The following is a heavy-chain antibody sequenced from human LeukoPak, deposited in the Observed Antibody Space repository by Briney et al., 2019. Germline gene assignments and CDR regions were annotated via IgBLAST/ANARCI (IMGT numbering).Heavy chain of an antibody. Sequence: GGSLRLSCAASGFTFSNYWMHWVRQAPGKGLVWVSRINSDGSSRSYADSVKGRFTISRDNAKNTLYLQMSSLRADDTAVYYCARMTFNYYDSRKDAFDIWRQGTMVTVSS. CDR1: GFTFSNYW. V-gene: IGHV3-74*01. CDR3: ARMTFNYYDSRKDAFDI. CDR2: INSDGSSR. J-gene: IGHJ3*02. D-gene: IGHD3-22*01.